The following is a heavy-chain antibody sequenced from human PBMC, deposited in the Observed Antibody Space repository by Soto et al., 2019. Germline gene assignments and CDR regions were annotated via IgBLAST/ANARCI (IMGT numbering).Heavy chain of an antibody. J-gene: IGHJ5*02. CDR2: IDGSGGGT. Sequence: PGGSLRLSCAASGFPFSTTDMSWVRQAPGKGLEWVSTIDGSGGGTYYADFVKGRFTISRDNSKNTVYLQMTTLRVDDTAKYYCATNSGWFNTWGQGTLVTVSS. V-gene: IGHV3-23*01. CDR1: GFPFSTTD. D-gene: IGHD3-10*01. CDR3: ATNSGWFNT.